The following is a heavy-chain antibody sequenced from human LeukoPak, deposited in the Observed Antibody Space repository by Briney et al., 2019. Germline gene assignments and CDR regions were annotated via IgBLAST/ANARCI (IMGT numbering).Heavy chain of an antibody. V-gene: IGHV4-31*11. D-gene: IGHD3-3*01. CDR3: ARERSYGMDV. Sequence: SQTLSLTCAVSGGSISSGGYYWSWIRQHPGKGLEWIGYIYYSGSTYYNPSLKSRVTISVDTSKNQFSLKLSSVTAADTAVYYCARERSYGMDVWGQGTTVNVSS. J-gene: IGHJ6*02. CDR2: IYYSGST. CDR1: GGSISSGGYY.